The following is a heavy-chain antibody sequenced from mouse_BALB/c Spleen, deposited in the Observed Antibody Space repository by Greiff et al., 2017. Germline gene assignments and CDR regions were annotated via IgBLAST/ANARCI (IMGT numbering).Heavy chain of an antibody. CDR2: ISYSGST. V-gene: IGHV3-2*02. J-gene: IGHJ4*01. CDR3: ARDYGY. CDR1: GYSITSDYA. D-gene: IGHD1-1*01. Sequence: DVKLQESGPGLVKPSQSLSLTCTVTGYSITSDYAWNWIRQFPGNKLEWMGYISYSGSTSYNPSLKSRISITRDTSKNQFFLQLNSVTTEDTATYYCARDYGYWGQGTSVTVSS.